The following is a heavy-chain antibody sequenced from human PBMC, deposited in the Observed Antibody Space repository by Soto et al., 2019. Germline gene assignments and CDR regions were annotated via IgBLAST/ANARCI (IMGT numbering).Heavy chain of an antibody. CDR3: ARRYRSSWYPLRFDL. CDR1: GGTFSSYA. J-gene: IGHJ2*01. D-gene: IGHD6-13*01. Sequence: SVKVSCKASGGTFSSYAISWVRQAPGQGLEWMGGIIPIFGTANYAQKFQGRVTITADESTSTAYMELSSLRSEDTAGYYCARRYRSSWYPLRFDLWGRGTLVTVSS. V-gene: IGHV1-69*13. CDR2: IIPIFGTA.